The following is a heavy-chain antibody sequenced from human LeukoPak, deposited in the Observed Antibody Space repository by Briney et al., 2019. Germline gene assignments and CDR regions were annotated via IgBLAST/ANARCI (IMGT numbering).Heavy chain of an antibody. CDR3: ARGITGTTPYYFDY. V-gene: IGHV4-34*01. Sequence: IPSETLSLTCAVYGGSFSGYYWSWISQPPGKGLEWIGEINHSGSTNYNPSLKSRVTISVDTSKNQFSLKLSSVTAADTAVYYCARGITGTTPYYFDYWGQGTLVTVSS. CDR2: INHSGST. D-gene: IGHD1-7*01. J-gene: IGHJ4*02. CDR1: GGSFSGYY.